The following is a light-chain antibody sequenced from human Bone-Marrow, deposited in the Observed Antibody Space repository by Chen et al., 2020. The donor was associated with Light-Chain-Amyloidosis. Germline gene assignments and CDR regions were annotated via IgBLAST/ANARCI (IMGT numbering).Light chain of an antibody. CDR2: EGS. CDR3: CSYAGSSTYV. CDR1: SSDVGSYNL. V-gene: IGLV2-23*01. Sequence: QSALTQPASVSGSPGQSITLSCPGTSSDVGSYNLFSWYQQHPGKAPKLMIYEGSKRPSGVSNRFSGSKSGNTASLTISGLQAEDEADYYCCSYAGSSTYVFGTGTKVTVL. J-gene: IGLJ1*01.